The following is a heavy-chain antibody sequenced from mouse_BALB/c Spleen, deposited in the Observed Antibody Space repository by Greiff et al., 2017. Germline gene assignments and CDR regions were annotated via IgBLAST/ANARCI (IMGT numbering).Heavy chain of an antibody. CDR1: GYTFTSYW. V-gene: IGHV1-7*01. CDR3: ARGICYDDEVGIYYAMDD. CDR2: INPSTGYT. J-gene: IGHJ4*01. D-gene: IGHD2-4*01. Sequence: QVHLQQSGAELAKPGASVKMSCKASGYTFTSYWMHWVKQRPGQGLEWLGYINPSTGYTEYNQKFKDKATLTADKSSSTAYMQLSSLTSEDSAVYYCARGICYDDEVGIYYAMDDWGQGTTVTVSS.